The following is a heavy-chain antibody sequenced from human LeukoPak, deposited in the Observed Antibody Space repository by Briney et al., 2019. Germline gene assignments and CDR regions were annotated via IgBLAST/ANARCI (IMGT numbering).Heavy chain of an antibody. D-gene: IGHD1-26*01. J-gene: IGHJ4*02. CDR2: ISGSGGST. V-gene: IGHV3-23*01. Sequence: GGSLRLSCAASGFTFNSYSMNWFRQAPGKGLEWVSAISGSGGSTYYADSVKGRFTISRDNSKNTLYLQMNSLRAEDTAVYYCAKERTMGATGLVDYWGQGTLVTVSS. CDR3: AKERTMGATGLVDY. CDR1: GFTFNSYS.